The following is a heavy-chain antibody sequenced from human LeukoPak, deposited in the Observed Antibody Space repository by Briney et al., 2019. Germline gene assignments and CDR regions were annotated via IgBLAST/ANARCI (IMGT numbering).Heavy chain of an antibody. CDR3: ARTYYDFWSGHCYYYYYMDV. D-gene: IGHD3-3*01. V-gene: IGHV4-59*01. CDR1: GGSISSYY. J-gene: IGHJ6*03. Sequence: SETLSLTCTVSGGSISSYYWSWIRQPPGKGLEWIGSIYYSGSTYYNPSLKSRVTISVDTSKNQFSLKLSSVTAADTAVYYCARTYYDFWSGHCYYYYYMDVWGKGTTVTVSS. CDR2: IYYSGST.